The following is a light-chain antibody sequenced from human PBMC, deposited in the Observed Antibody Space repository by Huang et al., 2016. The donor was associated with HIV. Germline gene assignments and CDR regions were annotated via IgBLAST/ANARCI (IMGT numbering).Light chain of an antibody. CDR1: QSVRNY. J-gene: IGKJ4*01. Sequence: EIVLTQSPASLALSPGERATLSCRASQSVRNYLAWYQQKPGQAPRRLIFDASNRATDIPARFSGSGSGTDFTLTISSLEPEDFAVYYCQQRYNWPLTFGGGTKVEIK. CDR3: QQRYNWPLT. V-gene: IGKV3-11*01. CDR2: DAS.